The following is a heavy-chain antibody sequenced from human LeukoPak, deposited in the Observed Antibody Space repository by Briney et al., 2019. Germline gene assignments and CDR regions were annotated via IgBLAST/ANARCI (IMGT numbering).Heavy chain of an antibody. V-gene: IGHV3-21*01. D-gene: IGHD3-9*01. J-gene: IGHJ4*02. CDR3: ARTYYDILTGYNPYFDY. CDR1: GFTFTNYM. Sequence: GGSLRLSCAASGFTFTNYMMHWVRQAPGKGLEWVSSVTASSTAIYSADSVKGRFTISRDNAKNFLYLQMNSLRAEDTAVYYCARTYYDILTGYNPYFDYWGQGILVTVSS. CDR2: VTASSTAI.